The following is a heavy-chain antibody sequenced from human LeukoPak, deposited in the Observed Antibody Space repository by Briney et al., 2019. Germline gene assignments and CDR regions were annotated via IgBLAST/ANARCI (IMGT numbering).Heavy chain of an antibody. V-gene: IGHV3-33*01. CDR1: GFTFSSYG. J-gene: IGHJ4*02. Sequence: GGSLRLSCAASGFTFSSYGMRWVRQAPGKGLEWVAVIWYDGSNKYYADSVKGRFTISRDNSKNTLYLQMNSLRAEDTAVYYCARDRRRRYYDSSGYSLGLDYWGQGTLVTVSS. CDR2: IWYDGSNK. CDR3: ARDRRRRYYDSSGYSLGLDY. D-gene: IGHD3-22*01.